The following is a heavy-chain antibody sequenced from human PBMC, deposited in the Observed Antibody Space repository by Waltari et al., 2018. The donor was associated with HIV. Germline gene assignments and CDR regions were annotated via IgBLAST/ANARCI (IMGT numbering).Heavy chain of an antibody. Sequence: QVQLVESGGGVVQPGGSLRLSCAASRFTFSNYGMHWVRQAPGKGLEWVAFIRFDDGNTYYGDAVKGRFTISRDNSKYMLYLQMNSLRAEDTAVYYGAKDRLWFGDILGAWGQGTLVTVSS. CDR2: IRFDDGNT. CDR1: RFTFSNYG. V-gene: IGHV3-30*02. J-gene: IGHJ5*02. D-gene: IGHD3-10*01. CDR3: AKDRLWFGDILGA.